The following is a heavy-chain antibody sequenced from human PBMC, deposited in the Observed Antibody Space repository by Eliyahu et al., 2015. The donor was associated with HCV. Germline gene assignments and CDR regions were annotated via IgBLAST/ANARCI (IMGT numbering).Heavy chain of an antibody. D-gene: IGHD2-2*01. CDR3: ARGLGTEDIVVVPAS. CDR2: INHSGST. J-gene: IGHJ4*02. V-gene: IGHV4-34*01. CDR1: XGSFXGYY. Sequence: QVQLQQWGAGLXKPSETLSLTCAVYXGSFXGYYWSWIRQPPGKGLEWIGEINHSGSTHYNPSLKSRVXISVDTSKNQFSLKLSSVTAADTAVYYCARGLGTEDIVVVPASWGQGTLVTVSS.